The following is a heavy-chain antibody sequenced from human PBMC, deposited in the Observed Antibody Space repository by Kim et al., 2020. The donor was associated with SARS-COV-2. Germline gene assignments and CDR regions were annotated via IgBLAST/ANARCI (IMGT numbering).Heavy chain of an antibody. V-gene: IGHV3-13*01. Sequence: GGSLRLSCAASGFTFSSYDMHWVRQATGKGLEWVSAIGTAGDTYYPGSVKGRFTISRENAKNSLYLQMNSLRAGDTAVYYCARGIMITFGGVIAPLFGMDVWGQGTTVTVSS. D-gene: IGHD3-16*02. CDR3: ARGIMITFGGVIAPLFGMDV. CDR2: IGTAGDT. CDR1: GFTFSSYD. J-gene: IGHJ6*02.